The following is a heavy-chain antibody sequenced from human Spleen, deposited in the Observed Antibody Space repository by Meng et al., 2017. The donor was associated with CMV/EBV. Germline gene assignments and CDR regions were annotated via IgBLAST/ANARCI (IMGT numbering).Heavy chain of an antibody. CDR1: GYSLTSYW. V-gene: IGHV5-51*07. CDR2: IYPGNSDT. J-gene: IGHJ1*01. D-gene: IGHD2-2*01. Sequence: SGYSLTSYWSCWGHPMHGQGLEMMEIIYPGNSDTKHSPSIQGHITISADKSNSTAYLQWGTLKDSDAAMYYCASQGGVPAAQEYFEHWGQGTLVTVSS. CDR3: ASQGGVPAAQEYFEH.